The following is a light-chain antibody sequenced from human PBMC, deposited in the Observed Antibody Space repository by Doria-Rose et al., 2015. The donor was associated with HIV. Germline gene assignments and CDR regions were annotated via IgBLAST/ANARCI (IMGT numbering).Light chain of an antibody. V-gene: IGKV3-20*01. CDR2: DAS. CDR1: QRVKSSY. CDR3: QQYGTSRGT. Sequence: TQSPGTRSLSPGERATLSCRASQRVKSSYLAWYQQKPGQAPRLLIYDASTRATGIPDRFSGSGSGTDFTLTISRLEPEDVAVYYCQQYGTSRGTFGQGTRLEIK. J-gene: IGKJ5*01.